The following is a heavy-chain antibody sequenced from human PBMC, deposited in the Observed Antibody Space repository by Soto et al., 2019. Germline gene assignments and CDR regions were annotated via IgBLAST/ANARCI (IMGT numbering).Heavy chain of an antibody. J-gene: IGHJ4*02. CDR2: ISYDGNYK. V-gene: IGHV3-30*18. CDR1: GFTFSSYG. Sequence: GGSLRLSCAASGFTFSSYGMHWVRQAPGKGLEWVAIISYDGNYKHHADSVKGRFTISRDNSKNTLYLQMNSLRAEDTAVYYCGKVSTYYYDSTFDFWGQGTLVTSPQ. CDR3: GKVSTYYYDSTFDF. D-gene: IGHD3-22*01.